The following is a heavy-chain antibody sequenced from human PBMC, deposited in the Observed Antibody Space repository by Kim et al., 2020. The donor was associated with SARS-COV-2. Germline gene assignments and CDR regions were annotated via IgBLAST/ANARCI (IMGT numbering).Heavy chain of an antibody. J-gene: IGHJ6*02. D-gene: IGHD4-17*01. CDR1: GGTFSSYA. Sequence: SVKVSCKASGGTFSSYAISWVRQAPGQGLEWMGGIIPIFGTANYAQKFQGRVTITADESTSTAYMELSSRRAEDTAVYYCARGMGTVTTWAYYYYGMDVWGQGTTVTVSS. CDR2: IIPIFGTA. CDR3: ARGMGTVTTWAYYYYGMDV. V-gene: IGHV1-69*13.